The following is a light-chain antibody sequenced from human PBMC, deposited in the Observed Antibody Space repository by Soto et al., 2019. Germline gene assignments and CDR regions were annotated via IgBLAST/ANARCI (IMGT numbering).Light chain of an antibody. Sequence: DIRVPRVRTHVTASVGSSLTITGLASQSISSYLNWYQQKPGKAPKLLIYEASSLESGVPSRFSGMGSGIDFCLAISILQPGDFATQYRQQDYSRSQAVGQGTKVDIK. V-gene: IGKV1-5*03. CDR3: QQDYSRSQA. CDR2: EAS. CDR1: QSISSY. J-gene: IGKJ1*01.